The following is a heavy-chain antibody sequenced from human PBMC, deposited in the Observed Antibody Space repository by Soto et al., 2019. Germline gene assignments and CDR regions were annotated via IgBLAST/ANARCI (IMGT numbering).Heavy chain of an antibody. Sequence: GGSLRLSCTASGFTFGDYAMSWFRQAPGKGLEWVGFIRSKAYGGTTEYAASVKGRFTISRDDSKSIAYLQMNSLKTEDTAVYYCTRDLSTAQRHYWADYFDYWGQGTLVTVSS. D-gene: IGHD2-8*02. J-gene: IGHJ4*02. CDR1: GFTFGDYA. V-gene: IGHV3-49*03. CDR2: IRSKAYGGTT. CDR3: TRDLSTAQRHYWADYFDY.